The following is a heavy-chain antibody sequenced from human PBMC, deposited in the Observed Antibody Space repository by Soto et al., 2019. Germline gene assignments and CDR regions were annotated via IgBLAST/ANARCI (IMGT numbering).Heavy chain of an antibody. CDR2: IKQDGSEK. D-gene: IGHD6-13*01. V-gene: IGHV3-7*05. CDR1: GFTFSSYW. CDR3: AKVKAAVVGLAFDY. Sequence: GGSLRLSCAASGFTFSSYWMSWVRQAPGKGLEWVANIKQDGSEKYYVDSVKGRFTISRDNAKNSLYLQMNSLRAEDTAVYYCAKVKAAVVGLAFDYWGQGTLVTVSS. J-gene: IGHJ4*02.